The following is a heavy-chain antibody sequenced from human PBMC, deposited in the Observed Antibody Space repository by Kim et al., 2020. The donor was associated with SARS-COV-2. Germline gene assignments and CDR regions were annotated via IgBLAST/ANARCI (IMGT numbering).Heavy chain of an antibody. D-gene: IGHD3-10*01. Sequence: GGSLRLSCAASGFTFSSYAMHWVRQAPGKGLEWVAVISYDGGNKYYADSVKGRFTISRDNSKNTLYLQMNSLRAEDTAVYYCARAEMVRGVISYYFDYWGQGTLVTVSS. J-gene: IGHJ4*02. CDR2: ISYDGGNK. CDR3: ARAEMVRGVISYYFDY. CDR1: GFTFSSYA. V-gene: IGHV3-30*04.